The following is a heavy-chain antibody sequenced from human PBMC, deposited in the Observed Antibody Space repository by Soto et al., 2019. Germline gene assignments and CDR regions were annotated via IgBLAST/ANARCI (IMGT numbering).Heavy chain of an antibody. CDR3: ARGGSSWSHYFDY. D-gene: IGHD6-13*01. Sequence: GGSLRLSCAASGFTFSDHYMDWVRQAPGKGLEWVGRTRNKANSYTTEYAASVKGRFTISRDDSKNSLYLQMNSLKTEDTAVYYCARGGSSWSHYFDYWGQGTLVTVSS. CDR1: GFTFSDHY. V-gene: IGHV3-72*01. CDR2: TRNKANSYTT. J-gene: IGHJ4*02.